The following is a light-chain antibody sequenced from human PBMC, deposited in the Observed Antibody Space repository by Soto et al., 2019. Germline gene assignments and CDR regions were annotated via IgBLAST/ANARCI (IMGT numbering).Light chain of an antibody. Sequence: EMVMTQSPATLSVSPGERATLSCRASQSVSSNLAWYQQKPGQAPRLLIYGASTRATGIPARFSGRGSGTEFTLTISSLQSEDFAVYYCQQRSEWPPLTFGGGTKVEIK. CDR2: GAS. CDR1: QSVSSN. J-gene: IGKJ4*01. V-gene: IGKV3-15*01. CDR3: QQRSEWPPLT.